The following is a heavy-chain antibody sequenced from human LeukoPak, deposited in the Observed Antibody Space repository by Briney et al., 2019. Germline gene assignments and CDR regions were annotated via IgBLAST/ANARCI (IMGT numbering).Heavy chain of an antibody. J-gene: IGHJ4*02. Sequence: SETLSLTCTVSGGSNSDFYWSWIRQPPERGLEWIGYVRYDGFTNYNPFLQGRVTVSVDTSKNQFSLRLSSLTAADTAVYYCARFRYCRSDKKCWYDFDYWGQGILVTVSS. D-gene: IGHD2-2*01. CDR2: VRYDGFT. V-gene: IGHV4-59*01. CDR1: GGSNSDFY. CDR3: ARFRYCRSDKKCWYDFDY.